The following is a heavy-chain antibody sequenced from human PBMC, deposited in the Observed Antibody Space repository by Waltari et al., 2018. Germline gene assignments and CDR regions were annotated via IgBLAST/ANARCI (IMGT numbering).Heavy chain of an antibody. CDR2: STTYKGKA. D-gene: IGHD3-10*01. CDR3: ARDRIRKDF. V-gene: IGHV1-18*01. J-gene: IGHJ4*02. Sequence: QVQLVQSGPEMKKPGASVKVSCKTSGYNFVAYGISWVRQAPGQGLEWMGDSTTYKGKAKYAEKVQVRLTLSTDTSTSTAYLEVRSLTPDDTAVYYCARDRIRKDFWGQGALVTVSS. CDR1: GYNFVAYG.